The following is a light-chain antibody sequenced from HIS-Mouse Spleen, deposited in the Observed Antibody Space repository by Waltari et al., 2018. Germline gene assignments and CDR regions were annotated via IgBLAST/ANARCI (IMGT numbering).Light chain of an antibody. J-gene: IGLJ3*02. CDR1: SSDAGRYNL. Sequence: QSALTQPASVSGSPGQSITISCTGTSSDAGRYNLFSWYQQHPGKAPKLMIYEGSKRPSGVSNRFSGSKSGNTASLTISGLQAEDEADYYCCSYAGSSTWVFGGGTKLTVL. CDR3: CSYAGSSTWV. CDR2: EGS. V-gene: IGLV2-23*01.